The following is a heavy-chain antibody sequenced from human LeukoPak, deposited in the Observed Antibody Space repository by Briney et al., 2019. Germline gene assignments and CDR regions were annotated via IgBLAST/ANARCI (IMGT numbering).Heavy chain of an antibody. CDR2: IYTSGST. Sequence: SETLSLTCTVSGGSISGYYWSWIRQPAWKGLEWIGRIYTSGSTHYNPSLKSRVTMSIDTSKNQFSLKLSSVTAADTAVYYCARLITGTTTAFDIWGQGTMVTVSS. D-gene: IGHD1-7*01. CDR1: GGSISGYY. V-gene: IGHV4-4*07. CDR3: ARLITGTTTAFDI. J-gene: IGHJ3*02.